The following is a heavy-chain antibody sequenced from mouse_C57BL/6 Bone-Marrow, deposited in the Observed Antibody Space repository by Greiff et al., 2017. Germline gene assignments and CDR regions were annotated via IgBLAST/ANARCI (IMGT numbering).Heavy chain of an antibody. CDR2: ISSGGSYT. D-gene: IGHD1-1*01. Sequence: EVKVVESGGDLVKPGGSLKLSCAASGFTFSSYGMSWVRQTPDKRLEWVATISSGGSYTYYPDSVKGRFTISRDNAKNTLYLQMSSLKSEDTAMYYCARHGYYGSSYFYYFDYWGQGTTLTVSS. J-gene: IGHJ2*01. CDR3: ARHGYYGSSYFYYFDY. V-gene: IGHV5-6*01. CDR1: GFTFSSYG.